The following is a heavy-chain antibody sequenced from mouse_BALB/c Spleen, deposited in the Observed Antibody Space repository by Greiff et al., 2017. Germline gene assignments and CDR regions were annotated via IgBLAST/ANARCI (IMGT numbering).Heavy chain of an antibody. CDR1: GYSITSDYA. J-gene: IGHJ2*01. Sequence: ESGPGLVKPSQSLSLTCTVTGYSITSDYAWNWIRQFPGNKLEWMGYISYSGSTSYNPSLKSRISITRDTSKNQFFLQLNSVTTEDTATYYCAGDGNYGENYWGQGTTLTVSS. CDR3: AGDGNYGENY. V-gene: IGHV3-2*02. D-gene: IGHD2-1*01. CDR2: ISYSGST.